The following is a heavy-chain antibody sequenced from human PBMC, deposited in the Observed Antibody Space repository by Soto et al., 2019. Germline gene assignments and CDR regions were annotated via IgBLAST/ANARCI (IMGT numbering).Heavy chain of an antibody. CDR2: IYYSGST. J-gene: IGHJ6*02. V-gene: IGHV4-61*08. D-gene: IGHD6-13*01. Sequence: SETLSLTCTVSGGSISSGGYYWSWIRQHPGKGLEWIGYIYYSGSTNYNPSLKSRVTMSVDTSKNQFSLKLSSVTAADTAVYYCARVGTSYSSSLGGRFYGMDVWGQGTTVTVSS. CDR1: GGSISSGGYY. CDR3: ARVGTSYSSSLGGRFYGMDV.